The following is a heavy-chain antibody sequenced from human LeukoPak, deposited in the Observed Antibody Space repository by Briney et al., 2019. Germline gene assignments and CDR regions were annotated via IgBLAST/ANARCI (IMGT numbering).Heavy chain of an antibody. V-gene: IGHV3-7*01. D-gene: IGHD3-10*01. J-gene: IGHJ3*02. CDR3: ARHGGAFDI. Sequence: GGSLRLSCAASGFNFSNYWMSWARQAPGKRPEWVAYIKQDGSEKDYVDSVKGRFTISRDNAKNSLYLQMNSLRGEDTAVYYCARHGGAFDIWGQGTLVTVSS. CDR2: IKQDGSEK. CDR1: GFNFSNYW.